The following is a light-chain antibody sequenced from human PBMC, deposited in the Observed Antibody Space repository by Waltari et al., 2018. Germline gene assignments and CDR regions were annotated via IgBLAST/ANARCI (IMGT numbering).Light chain of an antibody. CDR3: QSADSSGTVVV. CDR1: ALPKQY. Sequence: SYELTQPPSVSVSPGQTARITCSGDALPKQYAYWYQQKTGQAPVPVIYKDSETPSGIPERFSGSSSGTTVTLTISGVQAEDEADYYCQSADSSGTVVVFGGGTKLTVL. J-gene: IGLJ2*01. V-gene: IGLV3-25*03. CDR2: KDS.